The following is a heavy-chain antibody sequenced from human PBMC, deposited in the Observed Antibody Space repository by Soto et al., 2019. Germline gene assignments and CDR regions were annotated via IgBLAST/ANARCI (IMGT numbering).Heavy chain of an antibody. CDR3: ARSLKVLSGCFNP. J-gene: IGHJ5*02. Sequence: SETLSLTCTVSGVSVSSVSYYWSWIRQSPGKGLEWLGYIYYTGSIKYNPSFSSRVTMSVDTSKNQFSLKLISVTAADTAVYFCARSLKVLSGCFNPWGQGTLVTVPQ. V-gene: IGHV4-61*01. CDR2: IYYTGSI. D-gene: IGHD6-19*01. CDR1: GVSVSSVSYY.